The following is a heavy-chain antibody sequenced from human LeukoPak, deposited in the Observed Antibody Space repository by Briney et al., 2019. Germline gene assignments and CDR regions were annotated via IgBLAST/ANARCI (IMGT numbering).Heavy chain of an antibody. CDR2: ISAYNGNT. V-gene: IGHV1-18*01. D-gene: IGHD4-17*01. CDR3: ARAQSTDYGDYHDY. Sequence: ASVKVSCKSSGYTFTSYGISWVRQAPGQGLEWMGWISAYNGNTNYAQKLQGRVTMTTDASTSTAYMELRSLRSDDTAVYYCARAQSTDYGDYHDYWGQGTLVTVSS. CDR1: GYTFTSYG. J-gene: IGHJ4*02.